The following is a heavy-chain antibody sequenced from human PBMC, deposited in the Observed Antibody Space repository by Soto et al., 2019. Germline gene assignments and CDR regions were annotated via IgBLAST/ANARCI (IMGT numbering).Heavy chain of an antibody. J-gene: IGHJ5*02. D-gene: IGHD2-15*01. V-gene: IGHV4-30-4*01. Sequence: SETLSLTCTVSGGSISSGDYYWSGIRHPPGKGLEWIGYIYYSGSTYYNPSLKSRVTISVDTSKNQFSLKLSSVTAADTAVYYCARESPSVEWFDPWGQGTLVTVSS. CDR1: GGSISSGDYY. CDR2: IYYSGST. CDR3: ARESPSVEWFDP.